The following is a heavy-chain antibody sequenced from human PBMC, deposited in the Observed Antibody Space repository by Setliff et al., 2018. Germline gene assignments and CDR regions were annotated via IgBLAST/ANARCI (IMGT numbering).Heavy chain of an antibody. J-gene: IGHJ3*02. CDR1: GFTFSDYY. V-gene: IGHV3-11*04. CDR2: ITNSGGTI. CDR3: AKSVTMIVPGAFDI. D-gene: IGHD3-22*01. Sequence: PGGSLRLSCAASGFTFSDYYMSWIRQAPGKGLEWVSYITNSGGTIYYADSVKGRFTISRDNAKNSLFLQMNSLRAEDTAVYYCAKSVTMIVPGAFDIRGQGTKVTVSS.